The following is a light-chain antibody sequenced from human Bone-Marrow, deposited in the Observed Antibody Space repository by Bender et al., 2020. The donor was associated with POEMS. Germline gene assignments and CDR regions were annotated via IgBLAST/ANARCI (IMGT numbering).Light chain of an antibody. CDR1: SSNIGSNT. J-gene: IGLJ3*02. Sequence: QSVLTQPPSASGTPGQRVTISCSGSSSNIGSNTVNWYQQLPGAAPKLFIHSNNRRPSGVPDRFSGSRSGTSASLAISGLQSEDEADYYCAVWDDSLNGWVFGGGTKLTVL. V-gene: IGLV1-44*01. CDR3: AVWDDSLNGWV. CDR2: SNN.